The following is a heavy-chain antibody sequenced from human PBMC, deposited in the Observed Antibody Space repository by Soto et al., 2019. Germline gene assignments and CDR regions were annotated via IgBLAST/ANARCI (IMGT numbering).Heavy chain of an antibody. J-gene: IGHJ4*02. Sequence: PSETLSLTCTVSGGSISSSSYYWGWIRQPPGKGLEWIGSIYYSGSTYYNPSLKSRVTISVDTSKNQFSLKLSSVTAADTAVYYCARDDTVTFDYWGQGTLVTVSS. V-gene: IGHV4-39*07. D-gene: IGHD4-17*01. CDR1: GGSISSSSYY. CDR3: ARDDTVTFDY. CDR2: IYYSGST.